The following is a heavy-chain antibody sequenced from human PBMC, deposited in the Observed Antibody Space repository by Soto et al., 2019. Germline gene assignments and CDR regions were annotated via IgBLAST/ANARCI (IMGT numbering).Heavy chain of an antibody. J-gene: IGHJ4*02. D-gene: IGHD3-16*01. CDR2: ISGSGGSS. CDR3: ATSKGGSGTWPQD. Sequence: EVQLLESGGGLVQPGGSMRLSCEASGFIFKDYAMTWVRQAPGTGLEWVSSISGSGGSSFYAESVKGRFTIFRDNSKNTLYLQMNSLKTDDTAVYYCATSKGGSGTWPQDWGKGSLVTVSS. V-gene: IGHV3-23*01. CDR1: GFIFKDYA.